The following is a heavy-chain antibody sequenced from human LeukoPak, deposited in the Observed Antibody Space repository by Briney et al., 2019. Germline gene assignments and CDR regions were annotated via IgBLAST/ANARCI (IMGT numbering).Heavy chain of an antibody. CDR2: IKQDGSEK. CDR3: ARRKVVVAASTDAFDI. Sequence: GGSLRLPCAASGFTFSSYWMSWVRQAPGKGLEWVANIKQDGSEKYYVDSVKGRFTISRDNAKNSLYLQMNSLRAEDTAVYYCARRKVVVAASTDAFDIWGQGTMVTVSS. D-gene: IGHD2-15*01. V-gene: IGHV3-7*01. CDR1: GFTFSSYW. J-gene: IGHJ3*02.